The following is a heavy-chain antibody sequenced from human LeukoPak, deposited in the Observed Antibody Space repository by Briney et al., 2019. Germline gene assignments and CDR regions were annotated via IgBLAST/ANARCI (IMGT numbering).Heavy chain of an antibody. CDR3: ARESAGYTNHYYFDY. Sequence: GGSLRLSCAASGFTFSTYAMSWVRQAPGKGLEWVSTISGSGANTYYADSVRGRFTITRDNSKNTLYLHMNSLRAEDTAAYYCARESAGYTNHYYFDYWGQGTLVTVSS. V-gene: IGHV3-23*01. CDR1: GFTFSTYA. J-gene: IGHJ4*02. D-gene: IGHD3-16*02. CDR2: ISGSGANT.